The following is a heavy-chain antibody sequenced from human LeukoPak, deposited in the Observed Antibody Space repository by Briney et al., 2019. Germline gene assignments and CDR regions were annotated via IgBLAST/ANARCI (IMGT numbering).Heavy chain of an antibody. Sequence: SETLSLTCTVSADSFSNYYWSWIRQPPGKGLEWIGFIFSSGITNYNPSLKSRVTISVDTSKNQFSLKVNSVTAADTAVYYCARGGASSKPLDYWGQGTLVTVTS. J-gene: IGHJ4*02. CDR1: ADSFSNYY. V-gene: IGHV4-59*01. D-gene: IGHD1-26*01. CDR3: ARGGASSKPLDY. CDR2: IFSSGIT.